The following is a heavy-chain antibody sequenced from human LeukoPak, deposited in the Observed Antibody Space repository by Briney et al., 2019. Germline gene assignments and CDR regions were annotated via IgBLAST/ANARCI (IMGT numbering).Heavy chain of an antibody. CDR2: ISGSDGST. J-gene: IGHJ4*02. CDR1: GFTFSSYA. Sequence: GGSLRLSCAASGFTFSSYAMSWVRQAPGKGLEWVSSISGSDGSTYYADSVKGRFTISRDNSKNTLYLQMNSLRAEDTAVYYCAKDRHMVRGVILFDYWGQGTLVTVSS. D-gene: IGHD3-10*01. CDR3: AKDRHMVRGVILFDY. V-gene: IGHV3-23*01.